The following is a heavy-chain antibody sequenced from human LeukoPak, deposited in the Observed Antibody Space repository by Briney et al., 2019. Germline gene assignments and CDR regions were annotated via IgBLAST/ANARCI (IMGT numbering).Heavy chain of an antibody. CDR1: GFTFSDHY. V-gene: IGHV3-72*01. J-gene: IGHJ4*02. D-gene: IGHD2-21*02. CDR2: TRNKANSYTI. Sequence: GGSLRLSCAASGFTFSDHYMDWVRQAPGKGLEWVGRTRNKANSYTIEYAASVKGRFIISRDDSKNSLHLQMNSLKTEDTAVYYCTRGMAYCGGDCYGYWGQGALVTVSS. CDR3: TRGMAYCGGDCYGY.